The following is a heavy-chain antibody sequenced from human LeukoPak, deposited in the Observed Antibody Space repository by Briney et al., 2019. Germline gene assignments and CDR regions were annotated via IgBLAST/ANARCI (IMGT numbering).Heavy chain of an antibody. CDR3: ARALEEYYDSSGYSLGYDY. CDR1: GYTLTELS. D-gene: IGHD3-22*01. CDR2: INPSGGST. V-gene: IGHV1-46*01. Sequence: GASVKVSCKVSGYTLTELSMHWVRQAPGQGLEWMGIINPSGGSTSYAQKFQGRVTMTRDTSTSTVYMELSSLRSEDTAVYYCARALEEYYDSSGYSLGYDYWGQGTLVTVSS. J-gene: IGHJ4*02.